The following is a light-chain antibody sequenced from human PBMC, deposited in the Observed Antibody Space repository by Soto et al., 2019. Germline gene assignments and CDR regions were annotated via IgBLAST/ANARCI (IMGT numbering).Light chain of an antibody. CDR2: DTT. V-gene: IGLV7-46*01. CDR1: TGAVTSGHY. Sequence: QAVVTQEPSLTVSPGGTVTLTCGSTTGAVTSGHYPYWFQQKPGQAPRTLIYDTTNKHSWTPARFSGSLLGGKAALTLSGAQPEDEAEYYCLLSYRGARIFGGGTQLTVL. J-gene: IGLJ2*01. CDR3: LLSYRGARI.